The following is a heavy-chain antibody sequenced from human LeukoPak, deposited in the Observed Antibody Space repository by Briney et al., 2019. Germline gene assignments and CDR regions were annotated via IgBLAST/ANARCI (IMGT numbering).Heavy chain of an antibody. Sequence: SETLSLTCTVSGGSISSSSYYWGWIRQPPGKGLEWIGSIYYSGSTYYNPSLKSRVTISVDTSKNQFSLKLSSVTAADSAVYYCARRWRAIDYWGQGTLVTISS. CDR1: GGSISSSSYY. D-gene: IGHD2-15*01. CDR3: ARRWRAIDY. V-gene: IGHV4-39*01. J-gene: IGHJ4*02. CDR2: IYYSGST.